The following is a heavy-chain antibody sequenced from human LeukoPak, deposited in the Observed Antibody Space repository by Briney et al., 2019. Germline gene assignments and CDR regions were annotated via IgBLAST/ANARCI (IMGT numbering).Heavy chain of an antibody. CDR2: IRSKAYGGTT. CDR3: TRGGIVGATKNFDY. CDR1: GFTFGDYA. V-gene: IGHV3-49*03. D-gene: IGHD1-26*01. Sequence: GGSLRLSCTASGFTFGDYAMSWFRQAPGKGLEWVGFIRSKAYGGTTEYAASVKGRFTISRDDSKSIAYLQMNSLKTEDTAVYYCTRGGIVGATKNFDYWGQGTLVTVSS. J-gene: IGHJ4*02.